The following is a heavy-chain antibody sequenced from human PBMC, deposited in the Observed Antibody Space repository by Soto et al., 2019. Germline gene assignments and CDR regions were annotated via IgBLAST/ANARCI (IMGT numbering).Heavy chain of an antibody. V-gene: IGHV4-34*01. D-gene: IGHD7-27*01. J-gene: IGHJ5*02. CDR1: GGSFSGYY. CDR2: INHSGST. CDR3: ASSAIVGRATNSWFEP. Sequence: SETPTLTCTVYGGSFSGYYWSWIRQPPGKGLEWIGEINHSGSTNYNPSLKSRVTISVDTSKNQFSLKLSSVTAADTAVYYCASSAIVGRATNSWFEPWAKGILVT.